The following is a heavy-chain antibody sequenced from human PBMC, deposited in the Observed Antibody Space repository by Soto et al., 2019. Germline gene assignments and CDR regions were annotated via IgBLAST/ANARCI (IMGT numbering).Heavy chain of an antibody. J-gene: IGHJ3*02. CDR1: GFTFSSYG. D-gene: IGHD1-26*01. CDR2: ISYDGSNK. CDR3: AKGDEAFDI. Sequence: QVQLVESGGGVVQPGRSLRLSCAASGFTFSSYGMHWVRQAPGKGLERVAVISYDGSNKYYADSVKGRFTISRDNSKNTLYLQMNSLRAEDTAVYYCAKGDEAFDIWGQGTMVTVSS. V-gene: IGHV3-30*18.